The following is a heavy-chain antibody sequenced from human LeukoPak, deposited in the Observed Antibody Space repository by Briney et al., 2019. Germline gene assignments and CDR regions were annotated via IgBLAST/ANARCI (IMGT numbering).Heavy chain of an antibody. D-gene: IGHD1-26*01. V-gene: IGHV3-23*01. J-gene: IGHJ3*02. CDR3: AKQWRELRSTSNDAFDI. CDR1: GFSFSSYV. Sequence: PGGSLRLSCAASGFSFSSYVMTWVRQAPGKGLDWVSGISGSGDTTYYADSVKGRFTISRDNSKNTLSLQMNSLRAEDTAVYFCAKQWRELRSTSNDAFDIWGQGTMVTVSS. CDR2: ISGSGDTT.